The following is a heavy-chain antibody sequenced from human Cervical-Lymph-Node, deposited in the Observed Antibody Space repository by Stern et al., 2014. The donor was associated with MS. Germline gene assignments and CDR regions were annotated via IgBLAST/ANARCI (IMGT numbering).Heavy chain of an antibody. Sequence: QVQLVESGGGVVQPGRSLRLSCAASGFTFSSYAMHWVRQAPGKGLEWVAVISYDGSNKYYADSVKGRFTISRDNSKNTLYLQMNSLRAEDTAVYYCARVGYSSGWYFGLDYWGQGTLVTVSS. CDR1: GFTFSSYA. CDR2: ISYDGSNK. D-gene: IGHD6-19*01. V-gene: IGHV3-30*01. J-gene: IGHJ4*02. CDR3: ARVGYSSGWYFGLDY.